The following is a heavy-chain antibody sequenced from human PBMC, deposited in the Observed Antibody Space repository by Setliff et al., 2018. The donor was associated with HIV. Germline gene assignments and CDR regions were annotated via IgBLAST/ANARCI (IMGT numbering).Heavy chain of an antibody. CDR2: IREEALGGET. J-gene: IGHJ4*02. CDR3: TRFSEWSEDY. D-gene: IGHD3-3*01. V-gene: IGHV3-15*01. CDR1: GFSFASAW. Sequence: GGSLRLSCAASGFSFASAWVNWVRRAPGKGLEWVARIREEALGGETEYAAALRGRFTISRDDSKNTLYLQMNSLKTDDTAVYYCTRFSEWSEDYWGQGTLVTVSS.